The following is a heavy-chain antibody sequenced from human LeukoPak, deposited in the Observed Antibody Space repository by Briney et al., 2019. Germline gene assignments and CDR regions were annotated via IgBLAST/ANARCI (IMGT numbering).Heavy chain of an antibody. J-gene: IGHJ4*02. V-gene: IGHV1-2*06. CDR3: ARGSGITGTLDDY. D-gene: IGHD1-7*01. CDR1: GYTFTGYY. CDR2: INPNSGGT. Sequence: ASVKVSCKASGYTFTGYYMHWVRQAPGQGLEWMGRINPNSGGTNYAQKFQGRVTMTRDTSISTAYMELSRLRSDDTAVYYCARGSGITGTLDDYWGQGTLVTVSS.